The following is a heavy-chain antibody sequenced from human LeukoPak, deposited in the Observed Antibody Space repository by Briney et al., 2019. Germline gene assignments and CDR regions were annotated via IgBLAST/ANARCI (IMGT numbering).Heavy chain of an antibody. CDR3: ARVFSLYYYDSSGYYPDAFDI. V-gene: IGHV4-31*03. CDR2: IYYSGST. CDR1: GGSISSGGYY. D-gene: IGHD3-22*01. J-gene: IGHJ3*02. Sequence: SQTLSLTCTVSGGSISSGGYYWSWIRQHPGKGLEWIGYIYYSGSTYYNPSLKSRVTISVDTSKNQFSLELSSVTAADTAVYYCARVFSLYYYDSSGYYPDAFDIWGQGTMVTVSS.